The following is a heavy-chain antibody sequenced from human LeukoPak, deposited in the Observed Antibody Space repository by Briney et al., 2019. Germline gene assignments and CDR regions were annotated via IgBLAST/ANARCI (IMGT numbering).Heavy chain of an antibody. D-gene: IGHD5-18*01. CDR1: GFTFSSYG. CDR3: AKDWGAGYSYGTDYFDY. CDR2: IRYDGSNK. Sequence: GSLRLSCAASGFTFSSYGMHWVRQAPGKGLEWVAFIRYDGSNKYYADSVKGRFTISRDNSKNTLYLQMNSLRAEDTAVYYCAKDWGAGYSYGTDYFDYWGQGTLVTVSS. V-gene: IGHV3-30*02. J-gene: IGHJ4*02.